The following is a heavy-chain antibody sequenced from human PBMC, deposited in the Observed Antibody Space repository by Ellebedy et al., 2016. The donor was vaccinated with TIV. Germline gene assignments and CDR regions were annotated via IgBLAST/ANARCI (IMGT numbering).Heavy chain of an antibody. CDR2: IYYSGST. D-gene: IGHD2-2*01. Sequence: SETLSLTXTVSGGSMRSVSHHWGWNRQPPGKGLEWIGSIYYSGSTSYNPSLQSRVTISVDTSKNQFSLKLSSVTAADSAVYYCARGRVPAAQFDPWGQGTLVTVSS. V-gene: IGHV4-39*07. J-gene: IGHJ5*02. CDR3: ARGRVPAAQFDP. CDR1: GGSMRSVSHH.